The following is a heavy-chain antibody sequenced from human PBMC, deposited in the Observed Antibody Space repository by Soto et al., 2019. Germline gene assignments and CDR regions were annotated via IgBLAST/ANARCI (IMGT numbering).Heavy chain of an antibody. CDR2: INTYNGNT. CDR3: ARGVGSGTYYNQYNWFDP. J-gene: IGHJ5*02. Sequence: EASVKVSCKGSGYTFTSYAMHWVRQAPGQGLEWMGWINTYNGNTNHAQKLQGRVTMTTDASTSTAYMELRSLRSDDTAVYYCARGVGSGTYYNQYNWFDPWGQGTPVTVSS. V-gene: IGHV1-18*01. D-gene: IGHD3-10*01. CDR1: GYTFTSYA.